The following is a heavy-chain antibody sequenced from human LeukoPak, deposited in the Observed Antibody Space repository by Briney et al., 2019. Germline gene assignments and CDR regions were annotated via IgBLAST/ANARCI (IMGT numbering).Heavy chain of an antibody. D-gene: IGHD6-6*01. V-gene: IGHV3-30-3*01. CDR1: GFTFSSYA. CDR2: ISYDGSNK. J-gene: IGHJ4*02. Sequence: GGSLRLSCAASGFTFSSYAMHWVRQAPGKGLEWVAVISYDGSNKYYADSVKGRFTISRDNSKNTLYLQTNSPRAEDTAVYYCASAEETSSSLPMGYFDYWGQGTLVTVSS. CDR3: ASAEETSSSLPMGYFDY.